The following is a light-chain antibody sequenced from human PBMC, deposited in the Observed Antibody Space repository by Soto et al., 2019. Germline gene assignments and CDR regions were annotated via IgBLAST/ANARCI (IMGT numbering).Light chain of an antibody. CDR3: MQGTHWPPT. V-gene: IGKV2-30*01. J-gene: IGKJ1*01. Sequence: DVVMTQSPLSLPVTLGQPASISCTSSQSLVYSDGNTYLNWFHQRPGQSPRRLIYKVSNRDSEVPDRFSGSGSGTDFTLNISGVEAEDVGVYYCMQGTHWPPTFGQGTKVEIK. CDR1: QSLVYSDGNTY. CDR2: KVS.